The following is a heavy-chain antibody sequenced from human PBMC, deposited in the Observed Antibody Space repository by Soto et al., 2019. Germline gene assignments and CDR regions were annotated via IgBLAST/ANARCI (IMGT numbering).Heavy chain of an antibody. D-gene: IGHD2-2*01. Sequence: SETLSLTCTVSGGSISSYYWSWIRQPPGKGLEWIGYIYYSGSTNYNPSLKSRVTISVDTSKNQFSLKLSSVTAADTAVYYCANLSKGYCSSTSCYPGAFDIWGQGTMVTVSS. J-gene: IGHJ3*02. CDR3: ANLSKGYCSSTSCYPGAFDI. CDR2: IYYSGST. CDR1: GGSISSYY. V-gene: IGHV4-59*01.